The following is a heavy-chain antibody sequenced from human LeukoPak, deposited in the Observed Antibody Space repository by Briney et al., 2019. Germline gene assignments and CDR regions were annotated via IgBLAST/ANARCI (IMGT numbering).Heavy chain of an antibody. Sequence: ASVKVSCKASGGTFSSYAISWVRQAPGQGLEWMGGIIPIFGTANYAQKFQGRVTITADESTSTAYMELSSLRSEDTAVYYCARVEMSGDYGKYDYWGQGTLVTVSS. CDR1: GGTFSSYA. CDR2: IIPIFGTA. D-gene: IGHD4/OR15-4a*01. J-gene: IGHJ4*02. CDR3: ARVEMSGDYGKYDY. V-gene: IGHV1-69*13.